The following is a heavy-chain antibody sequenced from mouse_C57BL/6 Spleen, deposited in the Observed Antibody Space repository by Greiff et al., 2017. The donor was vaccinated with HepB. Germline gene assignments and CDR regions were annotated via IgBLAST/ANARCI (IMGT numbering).Heavy chain of an antibody. Sequence: QVQLQQSGPELVKPGASVKISCKASGYTFTSYWMHWVKQRPIQGLEWIGNIDPSDSETHYNQKFKDKATLTVDKSSSTAYMQLSSLTSEDSAVYYCARGGGYFDVWGTGTTVTVSS. CDR3: ARGGGYFDV. J-gene: IGHJ1*03. CDR1: GYTFTSYW. CDR2: IDPSDSET. V-gene: IGHV1-52*01.